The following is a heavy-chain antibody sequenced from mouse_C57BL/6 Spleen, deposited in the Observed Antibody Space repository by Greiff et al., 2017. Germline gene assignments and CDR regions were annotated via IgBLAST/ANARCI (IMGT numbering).Heavy chain of an antibody. CDR2: IRNKANGYTT. CDR3: ARLYGNYVWYFDV. CDR1: GFTFTAYY. Sequence: DVHLVESGGGLVQPGGSLSLSCAASGFTFTAYYMSWVRQPPGKALEWLGFIRNKANGYTTEYSASVKGRFTISRDNSQSILYLQMNALRAEDSATYYCARLYGNYVWYFDVWGTGTTVTVSS. D-gene: IGHD2-1*01. V-gene: IGHV7-3*01. J-gene: IGHJ1*03.